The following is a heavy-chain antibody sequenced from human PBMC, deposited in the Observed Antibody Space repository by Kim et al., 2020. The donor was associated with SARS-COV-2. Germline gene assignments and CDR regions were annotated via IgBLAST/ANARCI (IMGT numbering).Heavy chain of an antibody. CDR2: ISWNSGSI. CDR3: AKDIGYGDFYYFDY. CDR1: GFTFSTYA. D-gene: IGHD4-17*01. V-gene: IGHV3-9*01. Sequence: GGSLRLSCAASGFTFSTYAMTWVRQAPGKGLEWVSGISWNSGSIGYADSVKGRFTISRDNAKNSLYLQMNSLRAEDTALYYCAKDIGYGDFYYFDYWGQGTLVTVSS. J-gene: IGHJ4*02.